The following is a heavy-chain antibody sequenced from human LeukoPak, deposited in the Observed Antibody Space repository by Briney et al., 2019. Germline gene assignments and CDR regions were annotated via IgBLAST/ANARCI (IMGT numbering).Heavy chain of an antibody. D-gene: IGHD5-12*01. V-gene: IGHV1-18*03. CDR2: ISAYNGNT. CDR1: GYTFTSYG. Sequence: GASVKVSCKATGYTFTSYGISWVRQAPGQGLEWMGWISAYNGNTNYAQKLQGRVTTTRDTSASTAYMELSSLRSEDMAVYYCARDRLDSGYDRGWFDPWGQGTLVTVSS. CDR3: ARDRLDSGYDRGWFDP. J-gene: IGHJ5*02.